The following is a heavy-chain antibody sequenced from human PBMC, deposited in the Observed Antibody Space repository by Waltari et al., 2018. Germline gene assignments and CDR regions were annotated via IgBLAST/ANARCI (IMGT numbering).Heavy chain of an antibody. CDR1: DFSIRAGAF. CDR3: VRHQSAGNPWFDS. CDR2: IYHDGGT. Sequence: QVQLQESGPGLVKASETLALTCLVSDFSIRAGAFWGWIRQPPGRGLERIGSIYHDGGTYYNPSLKSRVTLSVDTSKNQFSLELNSVTAADTAVYYCVRHQSAGNPWFDSWGQGILVSVSS. V-gene: IGHV4-38-2*01. J-gene: IGHJ5*01. D-gene: IGHD6-13*01.